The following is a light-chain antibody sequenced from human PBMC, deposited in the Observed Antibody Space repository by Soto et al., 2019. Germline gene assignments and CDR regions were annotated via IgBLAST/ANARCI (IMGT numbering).Light chain of an antibody. V-gene: IGKV3-15*01. J-gene: IGKJ2*01. CDR2: GAS. CDR3: QQYNNWPPVYT. Sequence: EIVMTQSPATLSVSPGERATLSCRASQSVSSNLAWYQQKPGQAPRLLIYGASTRATGIPARFSGSGSGTEFTLTISSLQSEDFAVYYCQQYNNWPPVYTFGQGTELEIK. CDR1: QSVSSN.